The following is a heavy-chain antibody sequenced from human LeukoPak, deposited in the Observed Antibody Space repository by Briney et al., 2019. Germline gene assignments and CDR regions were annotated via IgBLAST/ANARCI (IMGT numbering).Heavy chain of an antibody. V-gene: IGHV4-30-2*01. CDR3: AREPPSLTGTTRCDAFDI. CDR2: ISHSGST. J-gene: IGHJ3*02. Sequence: PSETLSLTCSVSGGSINSGAYSWTWIRQPPGKGLEWIGYISHSGSTFYNPSLKSRVAVFLDGSKNQFSLKLSSVTAADTAVYYCAREPPSLTGTTRCDAFDIWGQGTMVTVSS. CDR1: GGSINSGAYS. D-gene: IGHD1-7*01.